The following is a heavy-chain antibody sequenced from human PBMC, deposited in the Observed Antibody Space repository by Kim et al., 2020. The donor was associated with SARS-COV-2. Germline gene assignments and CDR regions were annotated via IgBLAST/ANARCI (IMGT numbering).Heavy chain of an antibody. J-gene: IGHJ4*02. V-gene: IGHV3-74*01. CDR1: GFTFSSYW. CDR3: ARDQSRAGPTTVDY. Sequence: LSLTCAASGFTFSSYWMHWVREVPGRGLVWVSRIDTYGGNTIYADSVKGRFTISRDNARNTLYLQLNSLRAEDTAVYYCARDQSRAGPTTVDYWGQGTLVTVSS. CDR2: IDTYGGNT. D-gene: IGHD1-26*01.